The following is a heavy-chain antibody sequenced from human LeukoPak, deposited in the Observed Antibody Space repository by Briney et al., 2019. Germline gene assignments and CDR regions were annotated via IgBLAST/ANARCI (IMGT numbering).Heavy chain of an antibody. Sequence: SETLPLTCTVSGGSISSSSYYWGWIRQPPGKGLEWIGSIYYSGSTYYNPSLKSRVTISVDTSKNQFSLKPSSVTAADTAVYYCASSVDTAMVWGQGTLVTVSS. CDR2: IYYSGST. J-gene: IGHJ4*02. D-gene: IGHD5-18*01. V-gene: IGHV4-39*01. CDR3: ASSVDTAMV. CDR1: GGSISSSSYY.